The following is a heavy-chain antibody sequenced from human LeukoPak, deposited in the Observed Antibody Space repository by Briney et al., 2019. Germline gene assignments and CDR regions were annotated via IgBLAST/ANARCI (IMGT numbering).Heavy chain of an antibody. CDR1: GYTFTSYA. J-gene: IGHJ4*02. CDR3: ARDGGSYRDFDY. CDR2: INTNTGNP. V-gene: IGHV7-4-1*02. D-gene: IGHD1-26*01. Sequence: ASVKVSCKASGYTFTSYAVNWVRQAPGQGLEWMGWINTNTGNPTYAQGFTGRFVFSLDTPVSTTYLQISSLKAEDTAVYYCARDGGSYRDFDYWGQGTLVTVSS.